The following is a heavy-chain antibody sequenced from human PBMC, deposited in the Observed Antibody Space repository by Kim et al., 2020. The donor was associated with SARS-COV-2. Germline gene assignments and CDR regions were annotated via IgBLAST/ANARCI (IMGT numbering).Heavy chain of an antibody. Sequence: GGSLRLSCAASGFTFRSFGMSWVRQAPGMGLEWVSTIVGAGEPTFYADSVKGRFTISRDNSKNTLYLQMNSLRAEDTAVYYCAKRDSTGSYYFDYWGQGT. D-gene: IGHD6-19*01. J-gene: IGHJ4*02. CDR3: AKRDSTGSYYFDY. CDR1: GFTFRSFG. CDR2: IVGAGEPT. V-gene: IGHV3-23*01.